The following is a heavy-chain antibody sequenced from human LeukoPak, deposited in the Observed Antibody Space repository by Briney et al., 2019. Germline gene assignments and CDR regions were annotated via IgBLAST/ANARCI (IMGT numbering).Heavy chain of an antibody. Sequence: GGSLRLSCAASGFTFSSYAMSWVRQAPGKGLEWVSGIVGGDGGTYYADSVKGRFIISRDNAKNSLYLQMNSLRAEDTAVYYCARDSIFEREPRGYYYMDVWGKGTTVTVSS. V-gene: IGHV3-23*01. CDR3: ARDSIFEREPRGYYYMDV. CDR1: GFTFSSYA. J-gene: IGHJ6*03. CDR2: IVGGDGGT. D-gene: IGHD3-3*02.